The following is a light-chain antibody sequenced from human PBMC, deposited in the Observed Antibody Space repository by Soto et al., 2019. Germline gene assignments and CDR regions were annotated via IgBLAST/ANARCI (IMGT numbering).Light chain of an antibody. Sequence: EIVLTQSPGTLSLSPGERATLSCRASQRVSSSLLAWFQQKPGQAPRLLIYGASTRDTGVPQRFSGGGSGTDFTLTISRLEPEDFAVYYCQQYGSAPRTFGQGTKVEIK. CDR2: GAS. CDR1: QRVSSSL. CDR3: QQYGSAPRT. J-gene: IGKJ1*01. V-gene: IGKV3-20*01.